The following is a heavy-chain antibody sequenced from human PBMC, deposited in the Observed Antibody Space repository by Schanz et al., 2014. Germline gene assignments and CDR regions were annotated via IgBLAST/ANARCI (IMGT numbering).Heavy chain of an antibody. V-gene: IGHV7-4-1*02. CDR2: INTNNGDP. Sequence: QVQLVQSGPEVAEPGSSVKVSCKTSGGTFSNHGITWVRQAPGQGFEWMGWINTNNGDPTYAQGFTGRFVFSLDTSVSTAYLQISSLKAEDTAVYYCARGGVVVVTAALNWFDPWGQGTLVTVSS. D-gene: IGHD2-15*01. CDR3: ARGGVVVVTAALNWFDP. CDR1: GGTFSNHG. J-gene: IGHJ5*02.